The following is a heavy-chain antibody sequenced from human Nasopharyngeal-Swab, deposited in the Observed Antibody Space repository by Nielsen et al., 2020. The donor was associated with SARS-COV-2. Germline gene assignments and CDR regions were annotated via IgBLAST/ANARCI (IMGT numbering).Heavy chain of an antibody. V-gene: IGHV4-59*01. CDR2: IYYSGST. CDR1: GDSIRTYY. CDR3: AGLDGYSGSGLLSDYGMDV. D-gene: IGHD3-10*01. Sequence: SETLSLTCTVSGDSIRTYYLNWIRQPPGKGLEWIGSIYYSGSTNYNPYLKSRVTISVDTSKNQFSLKLSSVTAADTAVFYCAGLDGYSGSGLLSDYGMDVWGQGTTITVSS. J-gene: IGHJ6*02.